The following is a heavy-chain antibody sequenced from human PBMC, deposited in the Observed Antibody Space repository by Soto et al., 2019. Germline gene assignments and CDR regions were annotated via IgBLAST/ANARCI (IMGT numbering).Heavy chain of an antibody. J-gene: IGHJ6*02. V-gene: IGHV3-23*01. CDR2: ISGSGGST. Sequence: GGSLRLSSAASGGNFSSYAMSWVRQAPGKGLEWVSAISGSGGSTYYADSVKGRFTISRDNSKNTLYLQMNSLRAEDTAVYYCAKNIAVAGLKYYYYGMDVWGQGTTVTVSS. D-gene: IGHD6-19*01. CDR1: GGNFSSYA. CDR3: AKNIAVAGLKYYYYGMDV.